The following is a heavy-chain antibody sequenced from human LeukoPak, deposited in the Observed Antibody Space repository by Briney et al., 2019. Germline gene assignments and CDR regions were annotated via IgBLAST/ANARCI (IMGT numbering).Heavy chain of an antibody. Sequence: GGSLRLSCAASGFTFSRYWMSWVRQAPGKGLEWVANIKQDGSEKYYVDSVKGRFTISRDNAKNSLYLQMNSLRAEDTAVYYCASHYGDYSFFDYWGQGTLVTVSS. D-gene: IGHD4-17*01. CDR2: IKQDGSEK. V-gene: IGHV3-7*02. CDR1: GFTFSRYW. J-gene: IGHJ4*02. CDR3: ASHYGDYSFFDY.